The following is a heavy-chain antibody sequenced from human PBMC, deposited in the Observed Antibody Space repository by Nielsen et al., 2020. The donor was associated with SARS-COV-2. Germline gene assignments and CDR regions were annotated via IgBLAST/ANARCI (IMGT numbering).Heavy chain of an antibody. CDR3: TKNGPRAAAGSSRPDY. V-gene: IGHV3-11*03. CDR1: GFTFSDYW. J-gene: IGHJ4*02. Sequence: GESLKISCAASGFTFSDYWMSWIRQAPGKGPEWLSYINTGSTYTNYADSVKGRFSISRDNAQNSLFLQMNSLRVEDTAMYYCTKNGPRAAAGSSRPDYWGQGTLVTVSS. D-gene: IGHD6-13*01. CDR2: INTGSTYT.